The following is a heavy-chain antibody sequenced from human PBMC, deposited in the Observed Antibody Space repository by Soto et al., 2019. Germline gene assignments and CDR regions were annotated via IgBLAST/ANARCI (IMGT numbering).Heavy chain of an antibody. Sequence: QVQLQQWGAGLLKPSETLSLTCAVYGGSFSGYYWSWIRQPPGKGLEWIGEINHSGSTNYNPSLKSRVTISVDTSKNQFSLKLSSVTAADTAVYYCARGWGYCSGGSCYKDYYYCMDVWGKGTTVTVSS. D-gene: IGHD2-15*01. J-gene: IGHJ6*03. CDR3: ARGWGYCSGGSCYKDYYYCMDV. V-gene: IGHV4-34*01. CDR2: INHSGST. CDR1: GGSFSGYY.